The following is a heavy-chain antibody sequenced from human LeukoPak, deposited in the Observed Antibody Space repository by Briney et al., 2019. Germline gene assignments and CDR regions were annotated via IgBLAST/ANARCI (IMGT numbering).Heavy chain of an antibody. V-gene: IGHV4-34*01. J-gene: IGHJ4*02. CDR3: ARGGRQPIY. CDR2: INHSGST. CDR1: GGSFRGYY. D-gene: IGHD1-14*01. Sequence: PSETLSLTCAVYGGSFRGYYWSWIRQPPGKGLEWIGEINHSGSTNYNPSLKSRVTISVDTSKNQFSPKLSAVTAADTAVYYCARGGRQPIYWGQGTLVTVSS.